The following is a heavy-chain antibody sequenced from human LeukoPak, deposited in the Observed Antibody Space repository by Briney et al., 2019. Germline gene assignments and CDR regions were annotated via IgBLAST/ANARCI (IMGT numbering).Heavy chain of an antibody. CDR1: GYTFTSYG. Sequence: GASVKVSCKASGYTFTSYGISWVRQAPGQGLEWMGWISAYNGNTNYEQKLQGRVTMTTDTSTSTAYMELRSLRSDDTAVYYCARGPLDYGDYGYGMDVWGQGTTVTVSS. CDR2: ISAYNGNT. V-gene: IGHV1-18*01. CDR3: ARGPLDYGDYGYGMDV. D-gene: IGHD4-17*01. J-gene: IGHJ6*02.